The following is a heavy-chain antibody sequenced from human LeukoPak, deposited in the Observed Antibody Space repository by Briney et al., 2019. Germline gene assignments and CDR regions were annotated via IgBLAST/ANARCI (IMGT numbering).Heavy chain of an antibody. CDR2: IYTSGST. CDR1: GGSISSGSYY. V-gene: IGHV4-61*02. Sequence: SETLSLTCTVSGGSISSGSYYWSWIRQPAGKGLEWIGRIYTSGSTNYNPSLKSRVTISVDTSKNQFSLKLSSVTAADTAVYYCARVVLRYFDWQLRGDAFDIWGQGTMVTVSS. J-gene: IGHJ3*02. CDR3: ARVVLRYFDWQLRGDAFDI. D-gene: IGHD3-9*01.